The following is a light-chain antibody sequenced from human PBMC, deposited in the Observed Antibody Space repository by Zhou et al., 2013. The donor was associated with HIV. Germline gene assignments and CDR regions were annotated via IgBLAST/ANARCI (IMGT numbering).Light chain of an antibody. CDR2: QAS. V-gene: IGKV1-5*03. CDR1: QNINNF. Sequence: DIQMTQSPSTLSASVGDRVTITCRASQNINNFLAWCQQKPGKVPKLLIYQASTLESGVPSRFSGSRSGTEFTLTISSLQPDDFATYYCQQYNSYPWTFGQGTKVDIK. J-gene: IGKJ1*01. CDR3: QQYNSYPWT.